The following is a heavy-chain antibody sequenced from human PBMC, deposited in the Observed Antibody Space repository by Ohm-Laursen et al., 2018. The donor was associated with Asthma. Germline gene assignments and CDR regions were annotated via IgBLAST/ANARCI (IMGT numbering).Heavy chain of an antibody. CDR1: GLTFNSYW. V-gene: IGHV3-7*05. CDR3: ARFGRDYRSHGMDV. CDR2: IKEDGSEE. Sequence: SLRLSCAASGLTFNSYWMTWVRQAPGEGPERVAHIKEDGSEESYLASVKGRFTISRDNAKNSLYLQMNSLRAEDTAVYYCARFGRDYRSHGMDVWGQGTTVTVSS. J-gene: IGHJ6*02. D-gene: IGHD4-11*01.